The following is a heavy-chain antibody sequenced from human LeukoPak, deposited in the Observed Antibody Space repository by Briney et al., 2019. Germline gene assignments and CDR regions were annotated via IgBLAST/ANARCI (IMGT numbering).Heavy chain of an antibody. Sequence: SVKVSCKASGGTFSSYAISWVRQAPGQGLGWMGRIIPIFGTANYAQTFQGRVTVTTDESTSTAYMELSSLRSEDTAVYYCAGVLDYYGSGSYYYFDYWGQGTLVTVSS. CDR2: IIPIFGTA. CDR3: AGVLDYYGSGSYYYFDY. D-gene: IGHD3-10*01. CDR1: GGTFSSYA. J-gene: IGHJ4*02. V-gene: IGHV1-69*05.